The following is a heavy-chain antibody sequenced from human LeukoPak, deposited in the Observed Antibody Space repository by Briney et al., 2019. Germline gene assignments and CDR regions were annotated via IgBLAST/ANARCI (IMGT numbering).Heavy chain of an antibody. CDR1: GGSIFTTSYY. V-gene: IGHV4-39*01. Sequence: PSGTLSLTCTVAGGSIFTTSYYWDWIRQSPGKGLEWIGSIYYSGSAYHSPSVKRRLTVSVDTSKNQFSLRLTSVTAADTAVYYCARRVAGASRNHFDDWGQGTLVTVSS. D-gene: IGHD6-25*01. CDR3: ARRVAGASRNHFDD. J-gene: IGHJ4*02. CDR2: IYYSGSA.